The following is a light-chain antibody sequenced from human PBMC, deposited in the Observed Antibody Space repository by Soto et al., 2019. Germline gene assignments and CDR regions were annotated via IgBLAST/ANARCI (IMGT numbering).Light chain of an antibody. CDR3: QQRSNWPPYT. J-gene: IGKJ2*01. CDR1: ESIRTV. Sequence: EIVLTQSPATLSLSPGERATLSCRASESIRTVLAWYQQKPGQAPRLLIYGASNRATGIPARFSGSGSGADFSLTISSLEPEDFAVYYCQQRSNWPPYTFGQGTKLEIK. V-gene: IGKV3-11*01. CDR2: GAS.